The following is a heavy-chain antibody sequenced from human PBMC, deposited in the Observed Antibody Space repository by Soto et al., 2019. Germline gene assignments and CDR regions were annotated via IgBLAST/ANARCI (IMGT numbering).Heavy chain of an antibody. CDR3: ARGLNDYSNSQYYYYYYMDV. D-gene: IGHD4-4*01. Sequence: GGSLRLSCAASGFTVSSNYMSWVRQAPGKGLEWVSVIYSGGSTYYADSVKGRFTISRHNSKNTLYLQMNSLRAEDTAVYYCARGLNDYSNSQYYYYYYMDVWGKGTTVTVSS. CDR1: GFTVSSNY. J-gene: IGHJ6*03. CDR2: IYSGGST. V-gene: IGHV3-53*04.